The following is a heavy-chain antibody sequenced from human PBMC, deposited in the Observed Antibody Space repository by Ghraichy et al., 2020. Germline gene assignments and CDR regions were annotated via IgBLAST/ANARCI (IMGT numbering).Heavy chain of an antibody. J-gene: IGHJ5*02. CDR2: IYYSGST. CDR1: GGSISSGGYY. CDR3: ARGYSSSWNGAPNWFDP. V-gene: IGHV4-31*03. Sequence: SETLSLTCTVSGGSISSGGYYWSWIRQHPGKGLEWIGYIYYSGSTYYNPSLKSRVTISVDTSKNQFSLKLSSVTAADTAVYYCARGYSSSWNGAPNWFDPWGQGTLVTVSS. D-gene: IGHD6-13*01.